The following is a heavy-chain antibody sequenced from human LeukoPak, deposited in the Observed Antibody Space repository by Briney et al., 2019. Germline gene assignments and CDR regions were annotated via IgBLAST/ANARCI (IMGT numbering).Heavy chain of an antibody. D-gene: IGHD3-22*01. Sequence: PGGSLRLSCAASGFTFSSYSMNWVRQAPGKGLEWVSSISSSSSYIYYADSVKGRFTISRDNAKNSLYLQMNSLRAEDTAVYYCARAYYDSSGYHYFDYWGQGTLVTVSS. J-gene: IGHJ4*02. CDR1: GFTFSSYS. CDR2: ISSSSSYI. V-gene: IGHV3-21*01. CDR3: ARAYYDSSGYHYFDY.